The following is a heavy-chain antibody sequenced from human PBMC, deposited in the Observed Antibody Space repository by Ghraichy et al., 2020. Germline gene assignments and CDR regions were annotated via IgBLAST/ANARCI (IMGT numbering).Heavy chain of an antibody. CDR1: GVSISSSGYY. CDR3: VSSDSYCGSTACYGGIDACDI. CDR2: ISYSGST. J-gene: IGHJ3*02. V-gene: IGHV4-31*03. Sequence: SETLSLTCSVSGVSISSSGYYWSWIRQHPGKGLEWIGYISYSGSTYYNPSLKSRLTISVDTSKNHFSLNLNSVTAADTAGYFCVSSDSYCGSTACYGGIDACDIWGRGTMVTVSS. D-gene: IGHD2-2*01.